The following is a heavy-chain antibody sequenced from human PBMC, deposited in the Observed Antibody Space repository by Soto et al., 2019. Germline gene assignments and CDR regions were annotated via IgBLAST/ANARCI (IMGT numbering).Heavy chain of an antibody. CDR2: IGNTGTTV. D-gene: IGHD3-22*01. CDR3: GRGYYDSSAYHLVDY. V-gene: IGHV3-48*03. Sequence: GGSLRLSCVVSGFTFSHYDMSWVRQAPGKGLEWVAYIGNTGTTVNYPPSLKGRFTISRDNAKNSLFLEVTSLTAEDTAVYYCGRGYYDSSAYHLVDYWGPGPPVTVYS. J-gene: IGHJ4*02. CDR1: GFTFSHYD.